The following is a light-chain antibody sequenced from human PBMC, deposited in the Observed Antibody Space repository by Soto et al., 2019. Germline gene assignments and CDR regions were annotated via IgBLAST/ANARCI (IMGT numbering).Light chain of an antibody. Sequence: QSVLTQPPSVSGAPGQRVTISCTGSSSNIGAGYDVHWYQQLPGTAPKLLIYGNSNRPSGVPDRFSGSKSGTSASLAITGLQAEDEADYYCQSYDSSLSVNWVFGGGTKLIVL. CDR2: GNS. CDR3: QSYDSSLSVNWV. V-gene: IGLV1-40*01. J-gene: IGLJ3*02. CDR1: SSNIGAGYD.